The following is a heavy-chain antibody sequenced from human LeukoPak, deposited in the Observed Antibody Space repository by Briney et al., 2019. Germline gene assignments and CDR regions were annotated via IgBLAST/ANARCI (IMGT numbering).Heavy chain of an antibody. D-gene: IGHD3-10*01. J-gene: IGHJ4*02. CDR1: GGSFSGYY. CDR2: INHSGST. V-gene: IGHV4-34*01. Sequence: PSETLSLTCAVYGGSFSGYYWSWIRQPPGKGLEWIGEINHSGSTNYNPSLKSRVTISVDTSKNQFSLKLSSVTAADTAVYYCARGMHGENFDYWGQGTLVTVSS. CDR3: ARGMHGENFDY.